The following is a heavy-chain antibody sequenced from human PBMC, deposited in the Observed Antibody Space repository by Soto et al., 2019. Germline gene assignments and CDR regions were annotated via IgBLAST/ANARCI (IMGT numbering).Heavy chain of an antibody. Sequence: EVQLVESGGGLVQPGGSLRLSCAAAGFTFSRYSMNWVRQAPGKGLEWVSYISSTSTTIYYADSVKGRFTISRDNAKNSLYLQMNSLRDEDSAFYYCARDSVPTVTTRSFDFWGQGTLVTVSS. J-gene: IGHJ4*02. CDR1: GFTFSRYS. CDR2: ISSTSTTI. D-gene: IGHD4-17*01. V-gene: IGHV3-48*02. CDR3: ARDSVPTVTTRSFDF.